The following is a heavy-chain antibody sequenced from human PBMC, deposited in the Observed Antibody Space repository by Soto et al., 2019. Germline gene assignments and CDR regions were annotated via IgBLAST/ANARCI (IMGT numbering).Heavy chain of an antibody. CDR2: FHSSGAT. Sequence: QVQLQESGPGLVKPSQTLSLTCTVSGASISSADYYWSWIRQPPGKGLEWIGYFHSSGATYKDPSLKRRVTISVDTSKNQISLKLDSVTAADTAIYSCASIWFGDFDYWGHGTLVTISS. D-gene: IGHD3-10*01. CDR3: ASIWFGDFDY. V-gene: IGHV4-30-4*01. CDR1: GASISSADYY. J-gene: IGHJ4*01.